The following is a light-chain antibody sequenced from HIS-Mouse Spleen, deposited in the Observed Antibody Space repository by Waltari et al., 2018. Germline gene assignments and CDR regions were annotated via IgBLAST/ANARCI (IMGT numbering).Light chain of an antibody. CDR2: EGS. CDR1: SSDVGSYNL. V-gene: IGLV2-23*01. J-gene: IGLJ3*02. CDR3: CSYAGSSTWV. Sequence: QSALTQPASVSGSPGQSITIPCTGTSSDVGSYNLVSGYQQHPGKAPKRMIYEGSKRPSGVSNRFSGSKSGNTASLTISGLQAEDEADYYCCSYAGSSTWVFGGGTKLTVL.